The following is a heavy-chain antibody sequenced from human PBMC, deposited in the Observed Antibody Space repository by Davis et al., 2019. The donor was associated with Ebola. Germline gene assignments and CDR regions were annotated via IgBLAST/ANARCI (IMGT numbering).Heavy chain of an antibody. CDR3: ARDSDILAVVAAADGFDI. D-gene: IGHD2-15*01. V-gene: IGHV1-8*01. CDR2: MKPDSGKT. Sequence: GSLKVSCKAAGYTCINNDIDWVRQATGQGLEWMGWMKPDSGKTGYAQQFQVRVTMTGDTSIGTVYMELSSLRAEDTAVYYCARDSDILAVVAAADGFDIWGQGTLVTVSS. J-gene: IGHJ3*02. CDR1: GYTCINND.